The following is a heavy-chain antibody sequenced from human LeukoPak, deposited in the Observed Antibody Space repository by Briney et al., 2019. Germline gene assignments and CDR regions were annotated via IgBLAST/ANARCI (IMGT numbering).Heavy chain of an antibody. CDR2: IYYSGST. D-gene: IGHD6-19*01. CDR3: ARDRSGWYESHWFDP. CDR1: GGSISNYY. Sequence: PSETLSLTCTVSGGSISNYYWSWIRQPPGKGLEWIGYIYYSGSTNYNPSLKSRVTISVDTSKNQFSLKLSSVTAADTAVYYCARDRSGWYESHWFDPWGQGTLVTVSS. J-gene: IGHJ5*02. V-gene: IGHV4-59*01.